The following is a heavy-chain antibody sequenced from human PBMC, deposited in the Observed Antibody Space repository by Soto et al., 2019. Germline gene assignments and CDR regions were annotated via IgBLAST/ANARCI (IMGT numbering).Heavy chain of an antibody. D-gene: IGHD1-1*01. J-gene: IGHJ4*02. Sequence: GGSLRLSCAASGFTFSSYEMNWVRQAPGKGLEWVSYISSSGSTIYYADSVKGRFTISRDNAKNSLYLQMNSLRAEDKAVYDCARALEEYYFDYWGQGTLVTVSS. V-gene: IGHV3-48*03. CDR2: ISSSGSTI. CDR1: GFTFSSYE. CDR3: ARALEEYYFDY.